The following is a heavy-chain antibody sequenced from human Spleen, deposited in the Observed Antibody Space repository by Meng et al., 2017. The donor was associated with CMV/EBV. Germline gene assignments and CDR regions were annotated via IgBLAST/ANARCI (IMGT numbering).Heavy chain of an antibody. CDR1: GYTFTSYY. V-gene: IGHV1-46*01. CDR3: ARDRRGAMVRGFYYYYGMDV. D-gene: IGHD3-10*01. J-gene: IGHJ6*02. Sequence: ASVKVSCKTSGYTFTSYYIYWVRQAPGQGLEWMGLINPSGGSTTYAQNFQGRVSLTSDTSTSTVYMEHSNLKSDDTAVYYCARDRRGAMVRGFYYYYGMDVWGQGTTVTVSS. CDR2: INPSGGST.